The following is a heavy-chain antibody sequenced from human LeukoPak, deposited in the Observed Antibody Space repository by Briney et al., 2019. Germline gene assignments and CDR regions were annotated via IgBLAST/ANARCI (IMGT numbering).Heavy chain of an antibody. D-gene: IGHD2/OR15-2a*01. CDR2: IRYDGSNK. Sequence: GGSLRLSCAASGFTFSSYGMHWVRQAPGKGLEWVAFIRYDGSNKYYADSVKGRFTISRDNSKNTLYLQMNSLRAGDTAVYYCAFLAGSAFDIWGQGTMVTVSS. J-gene: IGHJ3*02. CDR1: GFTFSSYG. CDR3: AFLAGSAFDI. V-gene: IGHV3-30*02.